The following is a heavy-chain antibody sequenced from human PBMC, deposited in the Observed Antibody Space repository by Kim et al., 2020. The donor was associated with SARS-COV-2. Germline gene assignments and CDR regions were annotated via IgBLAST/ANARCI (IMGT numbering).Heavy chain of an antibody. D-gene: IGHD4-17*01. CDR1: GFTVSSNY. V-gene: IGHV3-53*01. Sequence: GGSLRLSCAASGFTVSSNYMSWVRQAPGKGLEWVSVIYSGGSTYYADSVKGRFTISRDNSKNTLYLQMNSLRAEDTAVYYCARSRGDYVYYYGMDVWGQGTTVTVSS. CDR2: IYSGGST. CDR3: ARSRGDYVYYYGMDV. J-gene: IGHJ6*02.